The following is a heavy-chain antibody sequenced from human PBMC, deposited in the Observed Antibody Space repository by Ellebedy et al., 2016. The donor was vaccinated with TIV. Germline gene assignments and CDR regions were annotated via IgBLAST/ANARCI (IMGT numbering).Heavy chain of an antibody. Sequence: SETLSLXXTVSGGSISSYYWSWIRQPAGKGLEWIGRIYTSGSTNYNPSLKSRVTMSVDTSKNQFSLKLSSVTAADTAVYYCAREPSEITIFGVVHPNDETWFNPWGQGTLVTVSS. V-gene: IGHV4-4*07. CDR2: IYTSGST. J-gene: IGHJ5*02. CDR1: GGSISSYY. D-gene: IGHD3-3*01. CDR3: AREPSEITIFGVVHPNDETWFNP.